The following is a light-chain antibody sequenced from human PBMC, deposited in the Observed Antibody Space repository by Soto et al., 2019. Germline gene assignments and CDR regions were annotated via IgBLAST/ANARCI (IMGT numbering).Light chain of an antibody. CDR3: QQYYSSPFT. CDR1: PSILSSSNNKNY. CDR2: WAS. J-gene: IGKJ3*01. V-gene: IGKV4-1*01. Sequence: DIVMTRSPDSLAVSLGERATINCKSSPSILSSSNNKNYLAWYQQKPGQPPRLLIYWASTRESGVPDRFSGSGSGTDFTLTISSLQAEDVAVYYCQQYYSSPFTFGPGTKVDIK.